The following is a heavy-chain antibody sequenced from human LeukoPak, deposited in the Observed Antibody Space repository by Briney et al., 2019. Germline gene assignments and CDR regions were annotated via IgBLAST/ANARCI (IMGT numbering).Heavy chain of an antibody. J-gene: IGHJ4*02. CDR2: IWYDGSNK. V-gene: IGHV3-33*01. Sequence: PGGSLRLSCAASGFTFSSYGMHWVRQAPGKGLEWVAVIWYDGSNKYYADSVKGRFTISRDNSKNTLYLQMNSLRAEDTAVYYCARDPLEALYSNSWLFDYWGQGTLVTVSS. D-gene: IGHD6-13*01. CDR3: ARDPLEALYSNSWLFDY. CDR1: GFTFSSYG.